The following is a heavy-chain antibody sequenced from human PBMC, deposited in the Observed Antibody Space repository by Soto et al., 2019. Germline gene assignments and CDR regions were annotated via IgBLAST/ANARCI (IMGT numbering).Heavy chain of an antibody. CDR1: GGSFSGYY. CDR2: INHSGST. J-gene: IGHJ5*02. CDR3: ARGLHGYRYGRENWFDP. V-gene: IGHV4-34*01. Sequence: QVQLQQWGAGLLKPSEILSLTCAVYGGSFSGYYWSWIRQPPGKRLEWNGEINHSGSTNYNPTLKSRVTISVDTSKNQFSLKLSSVTAADTAVYYCARGLHGYRYGRENWFDPWGQGTLVTVSS. D-gene: IGHD5-18*01.